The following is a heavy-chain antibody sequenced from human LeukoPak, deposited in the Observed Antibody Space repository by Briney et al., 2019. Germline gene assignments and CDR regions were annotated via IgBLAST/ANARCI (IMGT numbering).Heavy chain of an antibody. CDR2: ISGSGGST. CDR3: AKVKGGYCSGGSCYSVTYYYYGMDV. V-gene: IGHV3-23*01. J-gene: IGHJ6*02. Sequence: PGGSLRLSCAASGFTFSSYAMSWVRQAPGKGLEWVSAISGSGGSTYYADSVKGRFTISRDNSKNTLYLQMNSLRAEDTAVYYCAKVKGGYCSGGSCYSVTYYYYGMDVWGQGTTVTVSS. CDR1: GFTFSSYA. D-gene: IGHD2-15*01.